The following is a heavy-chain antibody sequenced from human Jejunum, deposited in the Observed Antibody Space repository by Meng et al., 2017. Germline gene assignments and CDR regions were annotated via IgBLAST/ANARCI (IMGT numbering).Heavy chain of an antibody. CDR3: ARRNGVSSTGIIPTEKHWFDP. CDR1: GYSFTDYY. D-gene: IGHD2-8*01. CDR2: MNPNSGET. V-gene: IGHV1-2*02. J-gene: IGHJ5*02. Sequence: QGYLGQSGAEVKKPGGSVKVSCKASGYSFTDYYLHWVRQAPGQGLEWRGWMNPNSGETNYAQKFQGRVAMTRDTSIGTATMELNSLNSDDTAFYDCARRNGVSSTGIIPTEKHWFDPWGQGTLVTVSS.